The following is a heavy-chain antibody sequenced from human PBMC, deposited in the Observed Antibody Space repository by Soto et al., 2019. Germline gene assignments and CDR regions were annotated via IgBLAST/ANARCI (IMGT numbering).Heavy chain of an antibody. Sequence: QVQLVQSGAEVKKPGSSVKVSCKASGGTFSSYAISWVRQAPGQGLEWMGGIIPIFGTANYAQKFQGRVTITADESTSTADMELSSLRSEDTAGYYCAGWGYSSSGGDYYYGMDVWGQGTTVTVSS. CDR3: AGWGYSSSGGDYYYGMDV. V-gene: IGHV1-69*01. CDR1: GGTFSSYA. D-gene: IGHD6-6*01. CDR2: IIPIFGTA. J-gene: IGHJ6*02.